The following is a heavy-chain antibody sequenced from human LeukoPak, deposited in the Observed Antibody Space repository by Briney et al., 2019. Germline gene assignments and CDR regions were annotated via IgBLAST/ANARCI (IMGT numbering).Heavy chain of an antibody. D-gene: IGHD6-13*01. CDR3: ARRSSSWPFDY. CDR1: GGSFSGYY. V-gene: IGHV4-34*01. J-gene: IGHJ4*02. Sequence: SETLSLTCAVYGGSFSGYYWSWIRQPPGKGLEWIGEINHSGSTNYNPSLKSRVTISVDTSKNQFSLKLSSVTAADTAVHYCARRSSSWPFDYWGQGTLVTVYS. CDR2: INHSGST.